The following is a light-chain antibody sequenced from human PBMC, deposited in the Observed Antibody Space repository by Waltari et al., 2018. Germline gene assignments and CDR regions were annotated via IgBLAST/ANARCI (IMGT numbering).Light chain of an antibody. V-gene: IGLV3-1*01. CDR1: KLEDKY. Sequence: SYELTQPPSLSVSPGQTATITCSGDKLEDKYVSWYQQKPGQSPVLVIFQDTRRPSGITERFSGSSSGNTATLTISGTQTLDEADYYCQAWDSRTFVVFGGGTKVTVL. CDR3: QAWDSRTFVV. CDR2: QDT. J-gene: IGLJ2*01.